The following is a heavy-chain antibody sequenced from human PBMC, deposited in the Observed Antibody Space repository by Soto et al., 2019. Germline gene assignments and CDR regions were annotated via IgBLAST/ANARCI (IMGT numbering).Heavy chain of an antibody. CDR2: IDPSDSYT. D-gene: IGHD3-16*02. CDR3: ARLLLSRVDFDP. CDR1: GYSFTNYW. Sequence: ESLKISCKGSGYSFTNYWISWVRQMPGKGLEWMGRIDPSDSYTNYSPSFQGHVTISADKSISTAYLQWSSLKASDTAMYYCARLLLSRVDFDPWGQGTLVTVSS. V-gene: IGHV5-10-1*01. J-gene: IGHJ5*02.